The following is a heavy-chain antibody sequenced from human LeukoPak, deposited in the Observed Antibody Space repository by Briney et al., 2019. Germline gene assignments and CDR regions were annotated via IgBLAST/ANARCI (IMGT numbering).Heavy chain of an antibody. CDR1: GFTFSNYG. J-gene: IGHJ4*02. Sequence: GRSLRLSCAASGFTFSNYGMHWVRQAPGKGLEWVAVISYDGSNKYYADSVRGRFTISRDNSKNTLYLQMNSLRAEDTAVYYCAKDLGDYDGNSDLNYWGQGTLVTVSS. V-gene: IGHV3-30*18. CDR3: AKDLGDYDGNSDLNY. CDR2: ISYDGSNK. D-gene: IGHD4-23*01.